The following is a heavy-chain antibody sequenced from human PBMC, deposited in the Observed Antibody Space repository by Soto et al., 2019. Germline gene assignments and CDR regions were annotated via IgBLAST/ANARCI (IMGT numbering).Heavy chain of an antibody. CDR2: INGDGSFT. CDR3: ARSLYYNVDY. J-gene: IGHJ4*02. CDR1: GFTFSNYW. V-gene: IGHV3-74*01. D-gene: IGHD2-8*01. Sequence: PGGPLRLSCAASGFTFSNYWMHWVRQAPGKGLMWVSQINGDGSFTTYADSVKGRFTISRDNAKNTLYLQLNSLRPEGTALYYCARSLYYNVDYCGQGSLVTVSS.